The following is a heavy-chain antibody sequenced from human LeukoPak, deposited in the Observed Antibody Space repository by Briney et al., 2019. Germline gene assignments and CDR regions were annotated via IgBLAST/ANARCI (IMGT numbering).Heavy chain of an antibody. CDR1: GGTFSSYA. J-gene: IGHJ5*02. CDR2: IIPILGIT. Sequence: GSSVKVSCKASGGTFSSYAISWVRQAPGQGLEWMGRIIPILGITNYAQKFQGRVTITADKSTSTAHMELSSLRSEDTAVYYCARDPLYCSGGSCYRTNWFDPWGQGTLVTVSS. D-gene: IGHD2-15*01. CDR3: ARDPLYCSGGSCYRTNWFDP. V-gene: IGHV1-69*04.